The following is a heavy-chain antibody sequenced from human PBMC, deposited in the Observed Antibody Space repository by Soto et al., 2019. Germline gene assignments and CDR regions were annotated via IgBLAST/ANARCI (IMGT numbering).Heavy chain of an antibody. CDR1: GGSISSGGYS. CDR2: IYHSGST. CDR3: ARDQLEGNWFDP. Sequence: QLQLQESGSGLVRPSQTLSLTCAVSGGSISSGGYSWNWIRQPPGKGLERIGYIYHSGSTLSNPSLKSRVTISVDKSKTQFSLKLSSVTAADTAVYYCARDQLEGNWFDPWGQGTLVTVSS. J-gene: IGHJ5*02. D-gene: IGHD1-1*01. V-gene: IGHV4-30-2*01.